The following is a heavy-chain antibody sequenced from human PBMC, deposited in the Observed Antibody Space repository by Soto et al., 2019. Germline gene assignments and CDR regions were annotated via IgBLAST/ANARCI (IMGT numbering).Heavy chain of an antibody. Sequence: QVKLVESGGGVVQPGRSLRLSCAASGLTFSNFAMHWFRQAPGKGLECVAVMSFDGTTKFYADSVKGRFTVSRDNSQNTLYLEVNSLRDEDTAVYYCAREGPEAFRSTWHFDYWGQGTLVTVSS. CDR1: GLTFSNFA. CDR2: MSFDGTTK. D-gene: IGHD1-26*01. J-gene: IGHJ4*02. CDR3: AREGPEAFRSTWHFDY. V-gene: IGHV3-30-3*01.